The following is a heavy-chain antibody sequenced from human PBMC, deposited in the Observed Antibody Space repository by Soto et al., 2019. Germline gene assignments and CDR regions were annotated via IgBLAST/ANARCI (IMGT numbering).Heavy chain of an antibody. CDR1: GFSFSTYN. D-gene: IGHD1-26*01. J-gene: IGHJ4*02. Sequence: EVQVVESGGGLVKPGGSLRLSCATSGFSFSTYNMNWVRQAPGKGLEWVSSINGRSNYKYYTDSVKGRFAISRDNPKNSLYLQMDSLRVEDTAVYYCVREDGLVGSNSAFYYWGQGTLVTVSS. V-gene: IGHV3-21*02. CDR3: VREDGLVGSNSAFYY. CDR2: INGRSNYK.